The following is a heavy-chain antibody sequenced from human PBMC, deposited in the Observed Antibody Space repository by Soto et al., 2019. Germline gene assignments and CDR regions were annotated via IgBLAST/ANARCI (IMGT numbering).Heavy chain of an antibody. D-gene: IGHD3-22*01. CDR3: AKGDSSGYIPDPIDS. V-gene: IGHV3-30*18. CDR2: ISYEGSKK. CDR1: GFTFSGFG. Sequence: QVQLVESGGGVVQPGRSLRLSCAVSGFTFSGFGMHWFRQAPGKGLECVAVISYEGSKKSYADSVKGRFTISRDNSKNTLSLHMNSLRADDTAVYYCAKGDSSGYIPDPIDSWGQGTLVTVSS. J-gene: IGHJ4*02.